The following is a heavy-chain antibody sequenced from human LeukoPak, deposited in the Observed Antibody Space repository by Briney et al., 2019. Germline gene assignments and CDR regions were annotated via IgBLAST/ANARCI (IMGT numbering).Heavy chain of an antibody. J-gene: IGHJ4*02. Sequence: SETLSLTCAVYGGSFSGYYWSWIRQPPGKGLEWIGEINHSGSTNYNPSLKSQVTISVDTSKNQFSLKLSSVTAADTAVYYCASLNWGYAPPNDYWGQGTLVTVSS. CDR3: ASLNWGYAPPNDY. CDR2: INHSGST. CDR1: GGSFSGYY. V-gene: IGHV4-34*01. D-gene: IGHD7-27*01.